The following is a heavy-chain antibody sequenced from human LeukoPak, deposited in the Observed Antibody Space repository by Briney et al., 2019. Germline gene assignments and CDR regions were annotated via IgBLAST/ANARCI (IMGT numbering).Heavy chain of an antibody. D-gene: IGHD3-10*01. V-gene: IGHV3-23*01. CDR2: ISGSGGST. J-gene: IGHJ5*02. Sequence: GGSLRLSCAASGFTFSSYAMSWVRQAPGKGLEWVSAISGSGGSTYYADSVKGRFTISRDNSKNTLYLQMNSLRAEDTAVYYCAKDGLWFGDGLRYNRFDPWGQGTLVTVSS. CDR3: AKDGLWFGDGLRYNRFDP. CDR1: GFTFSSYA.